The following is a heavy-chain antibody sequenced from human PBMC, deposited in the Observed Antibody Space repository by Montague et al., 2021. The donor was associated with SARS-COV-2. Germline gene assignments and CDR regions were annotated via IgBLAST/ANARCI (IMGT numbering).Heavy chain of an antibody. CDR2: ISYDGSNK. V-gene: IGHV3-30-3*01. CDR3: TGVKSGTYYYH. CDR1: GITFSSYA. J-gene: IGHJ4*02. D-gene: IGHD1-26*01. Sequence: SLRLSCAASGITFSSYAMHWVRQAPGKGLEWVAVISYDGSNKYYADPVKGRFTISRDNSKNTLYLQMNSLKTEDTAVYYCTGVKSGTYYYHWGQGTLVTVSS.